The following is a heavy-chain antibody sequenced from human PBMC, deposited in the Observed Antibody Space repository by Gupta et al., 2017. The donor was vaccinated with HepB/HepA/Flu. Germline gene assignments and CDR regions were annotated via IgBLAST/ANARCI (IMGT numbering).Heavy chain of an antibody. CDR3: ARGSGGRFPETHDY. CDR2: INTDGNT. D-gene: IGHD2-15*01. CDR1: GFTVSSNY. V-gene: IGHV3-53*04. J-gene: IGHJ4*02. Sequence: EVQLVESGGGLVQPGGSLSLACAASGFTVSSNYMSWVRQAPGKGLEWVSVINTDGNTYHADSVKGRFSISRHNSKNTVYLQMNSLRGEDTAVYYCARGSGGRFPETHDYWGQGTLVTVSS.